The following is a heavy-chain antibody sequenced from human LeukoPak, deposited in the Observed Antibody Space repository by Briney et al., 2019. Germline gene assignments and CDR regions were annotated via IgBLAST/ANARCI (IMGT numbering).Heavy chain of an antibody. V-gene: IGHV3-30*18. Sequence: PGRSLRLSCAASGFTFRSFGMHWVRQAPGKGLEWVALISYDGSNEYYADSVKGRFTISRDNSKNTLYLQMNSLRAEDTALYYCAKDDSSSGGGSDYWGQGTLVTVSS. D-gene: IGHD6-13*01. CDR1: GFTFRSFG. CDR3: AKDDSSSGGGSDY. J-gene: IGHJ4*02. CDR2: ISYDGSNE.